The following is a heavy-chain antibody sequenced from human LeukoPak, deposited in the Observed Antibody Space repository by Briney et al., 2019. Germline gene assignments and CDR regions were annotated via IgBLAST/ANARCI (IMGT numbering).Heavy chain of an antibody. J-gene: IGHJ4*02. CDR3: AKGGYYDILTGYWKTYYFDY. CDR1: GFTFSSYA. D-gene: IGHD3-9*01. CDR2: ISGSGGST. V-gene: IGHV3-23*01. Sequence: GGSLRLFCAASGFTFSSYAMRWVRQAPGKGLEWVSAISGSGGSTYYADSVKGRFTISRDNSKNTLYLQMNSLRAEDTAVYYCAKGGYYDILTGYWKTYYFDYWGQGTLVTVSS.